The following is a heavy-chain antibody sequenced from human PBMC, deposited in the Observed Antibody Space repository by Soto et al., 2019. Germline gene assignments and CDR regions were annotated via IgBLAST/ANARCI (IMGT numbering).Heavy chain of an antibody. J-gene: IGHJ4*02. Sequence: SETLSLTCRVSGGSIGSYYWSWNRQPPGKGLEWIGYIYYSGSTSYNPSLKSRVTMTVDTSKNQFSLKLYSVTAADTAVYYCARGDYYGRSDYWGPGTLVTVSS. CDR3: ARGDYYGRSDY. D-gene: IGHD3-10*01. CDR1: GGSIGSYY. V-gene: IGHV4-59*01. CDR2: IYYSGST.